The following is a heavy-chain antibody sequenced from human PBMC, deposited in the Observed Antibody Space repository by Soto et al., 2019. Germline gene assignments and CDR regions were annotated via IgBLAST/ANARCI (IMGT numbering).Heavy chain of an antibody. CDR1: GGTFSSYT. D-gene: IGHD4-17*01. Sequence: QVQLVQSEAEVKKPGSSVKVSCKASGGTFSSYTISWVRQAPGQGLEWMGRIIPILGIANYAQKFQGRVTITADKSTSTAYMELSSLRSEDTAVYYCARAPWDGDYEVWFDPWGQGTLVTASS. J-gene: IGHJ5*02. CDR3: ARAPWDGDYEVWFDP. CDR2: IIPILGIA. V-gene: IGHV1-69*02.